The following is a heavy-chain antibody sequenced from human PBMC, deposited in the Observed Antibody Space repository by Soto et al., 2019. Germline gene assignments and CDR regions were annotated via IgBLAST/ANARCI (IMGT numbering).Heavy chain of an antibody. Sequence: SETLSLTCTVSGGSISSGGYYWSWIRQHPGKGLEWIGYIYYSGSTYYNPSLKSRVTISVDTSKNQFSLKLSSVTAADTAVYYCARVRLGSSGYYYGEDYFDYWGQGTLVTVSS. D-gene: IGHD3-22*01. V-gene: IGHV4-31*03. J-gene: IGHJ4*02. CDR1: GGSISSGGYY. CDR3: ARVRLGSSGYYYGEDYFDY. CDR2: IYYSGST.